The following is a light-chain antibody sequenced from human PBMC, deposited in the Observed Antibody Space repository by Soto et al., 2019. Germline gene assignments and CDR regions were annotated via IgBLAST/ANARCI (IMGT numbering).Light chain of an antibody. V-gene: IGKV3-20*01. CDR1: QTVSSSY. J-gene: IGKJ1*01. CDR2: GAS. CDR3: HQYGSSPRT. Sequence: EIVLTQSPGTLSLSPGESATLSCRASQTVSSSYLAWYQQKPGQAPSLLIFGASSRATGISDRFSGSGSGTEFTLTISRLEPEDFAVYYCHQYGSSPRTFGQGTKVEIK.